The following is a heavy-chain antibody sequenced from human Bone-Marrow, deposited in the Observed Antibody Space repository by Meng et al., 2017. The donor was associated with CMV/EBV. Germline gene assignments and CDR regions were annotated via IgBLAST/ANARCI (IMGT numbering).Heavy chain of an antibody. CDR1: GGTFSSYT. CDR2: IIPILGIA. CDR3: ARGSFRGSYFY. Sequence: SVKVSCKASGGTFSSYTISWVRQAPGQGLEWMGRIIPILGIANYAQKFQGRVTITADKSTSTAYMELSSLRSEDTAVYYCARGSFRGSYFYWGQGTLVTVYS. V-gene: IGHV1-69*02. J-gene: IGHJ4*02. D-gene: IGHD1-26*01.